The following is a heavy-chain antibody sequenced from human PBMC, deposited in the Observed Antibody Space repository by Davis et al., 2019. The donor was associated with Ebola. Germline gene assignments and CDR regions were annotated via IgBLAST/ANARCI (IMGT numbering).Heavy chain of an antibody. J-gene: IGHJ6*02. Sequence: ASVKVSCKASGYTFTSYAMHWVRQAPGQRLEWMGWINAGNGNTKYSQKFQGRVTITRDTSASTAYMELSSLRSEDTAVYYCARGYYGDYAYYYYGMDVWGQGTTVTVSS. D-gene: IGHD4-17*01. V-gene: IGHV1-3*01. CDR2: INAGNGNT. CDR1: GYTFTSYA. CDR3: ARGYYGDYAYYYYGMDV.